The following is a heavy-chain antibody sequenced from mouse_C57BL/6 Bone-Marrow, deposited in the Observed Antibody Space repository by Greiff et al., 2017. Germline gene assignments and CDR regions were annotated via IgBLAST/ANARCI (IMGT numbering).Heavy chain of an antibody. CDR3: ARHLWPDY. J-gene: IGHJ2*01. Sequence: EVQVVESGGDLVKPGGSLKLSCAASGFTFSSYGMSWVRQTPDKRLEWVATISSGGSYTYYPDSVKGRFTISRDNAKNTLYLQMSSLKSEDTAMYYCARHLWPDYWGQGTTLTVSS. CDR2: ISSGGSYT. D-gene: IGHD1-1*02. V-gene: IGHV5-6*01. CDR1: GFTFSSYG.